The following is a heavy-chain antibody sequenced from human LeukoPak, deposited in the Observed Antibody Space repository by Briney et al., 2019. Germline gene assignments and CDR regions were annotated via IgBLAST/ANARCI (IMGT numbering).Heavy chain of an antibody. Sequence: SETLSLTCTVSGGSISSSSYYWGWIRQPPGKGLEWIGSIYYSGSTYYNPSLKSRVTISVDTSKNQFSLKLSSVTAADTAVYYCRGGGYDYYYYYMDVWGKGTTVTVSS. CDR1: GGSISSSSYY. CDR2: IYYSGST. J-gene: IGHJ6*03. D-gene: IGHD5-12*01. CDR3: RGGGYDYYYYYMDV. V-gene: IGHV4-39*01.